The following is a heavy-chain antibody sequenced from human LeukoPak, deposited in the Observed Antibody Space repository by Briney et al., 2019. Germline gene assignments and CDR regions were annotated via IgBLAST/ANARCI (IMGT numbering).Heavy chain of an antibody. CDR3: ARDPGYSYAVDY. V-gene: IGHV1-2*06. CDR2: INPNTGVT. J-gene: IGHJ4*02. Sequence: GASVKVSCKASGYTFTGHYLHWVRQAPGQGLEWMGRINPNTGVTEYVQKFQGRVTMTRDTSISTAYVELTSMRSDDTAIYYCARDPGYSYAVDYWGQGTLVTVSS. D-gene: IGHD5-18*01. CDR1: GYTFTGHY.